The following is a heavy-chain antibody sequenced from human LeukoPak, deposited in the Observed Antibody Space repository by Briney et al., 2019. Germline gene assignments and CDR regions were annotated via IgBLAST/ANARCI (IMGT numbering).Heavy chain of an antibody. CDR3: ARGLRYFDWFYYYGMDV. CDR2: INHSGST. J-gene: IGHJ6*04. Sequence: PSETLSLTCAVYGGSFSGYYWSWIRQPPGKGLEWIGEINHSGSTNYNPSLKSRVTISVDTSKNQFSLKLSSVTAADTAVYYCARGLRYFDWFYYYGMDVWGKGTTVTVS. D-gene: IGHD3-9*01. V-gene: IGHV4-34*01. CDR1: GGSFSGYY.